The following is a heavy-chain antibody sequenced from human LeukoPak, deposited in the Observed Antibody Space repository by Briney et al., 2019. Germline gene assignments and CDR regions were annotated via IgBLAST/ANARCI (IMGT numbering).Heavy chain of an antibody. CDR2: FDPEDGET. CDR3: ATRRRYCSSTSCSLEFDY. CDR1: GYTLTELS. V-gene: IGHV1-24*01. Sequence: ASVKVSCKVSGYTLTELSMHWVRQAPGKGLEWMGGFDPEDGETIYAQKFQGRVTMTEDTSTDTAYMELSSLRSEDTAVYYCATRRRYCSSTSCSLEFDYWGQGTLVTVSS. D-gene: IGHD2-2*01. J-gene: IGHJ4*02.